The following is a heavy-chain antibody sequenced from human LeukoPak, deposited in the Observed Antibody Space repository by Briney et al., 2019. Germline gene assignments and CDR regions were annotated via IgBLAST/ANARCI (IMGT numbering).Heavy chain of an antibody. Sequence: TLSLTCTVSGGSISSGGYYWSWIRQHPGKGLEWIGYIYYSGSTYYNPSLKSRVTISVDTSKNQFSLKLSSVTVADTAVYYCARVRGPVAGTGNWLDPWGQGTLVTVSS. V-gene: IGHV4-31*03. CDR1: GGSISSGGYY. CDR3: ARVRGPVAGTGNWLDP. J-gene: IGHJ5*02. D-gene: IGHD6-19*01. CDR2: IYYSGST.